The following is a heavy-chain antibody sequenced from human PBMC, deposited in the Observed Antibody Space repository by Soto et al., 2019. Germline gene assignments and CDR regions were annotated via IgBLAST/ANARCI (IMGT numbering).Heavy chain of an antibody. J-gene: IGHJ4*02. CDR3: ARGGMVRGGDLDY. CDR1: GFTFSSYA. V-gene: IGHV3-30-3*01. D-gene: IGHD3-10*01. Sequence: QVQLVESGGGVVQPGRSLRLSCAASGFTFSSYAMHWVRQAPGKGLEWVAVISYDGSNKYYADSVKGRFTISRDNSKNTLYLQMNSLRAEDTAVYYCARGGMVRGGDLDYWGQGTLVTVSS. CDR2: ISYDGSNK.